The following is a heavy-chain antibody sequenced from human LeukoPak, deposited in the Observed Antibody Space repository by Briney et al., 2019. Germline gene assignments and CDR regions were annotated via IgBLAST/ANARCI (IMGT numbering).Heavy chain of an antibody. CDR1: RFTFSTYA. Sequence: GGSLRLSYATSRFTFSTYAMSWVRQAPGKGLEWISTIANDGGSTYYADSVKGRFTISRDNSRNTLYLQMNSLRADDTVVYYCAKSHSVEQRGYFDYWGQGTLVTVSS. CDR3: AKSHSVEQRGYFDY. V-gene: IGHV3-23*01. CDR2: IANDGGST. J-gene: IGHJ4*02. D-gene: IGHD1/OR15-1a*01.